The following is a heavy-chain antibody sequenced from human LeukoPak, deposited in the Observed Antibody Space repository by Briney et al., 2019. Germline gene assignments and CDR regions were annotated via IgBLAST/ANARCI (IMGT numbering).Heavy chain of an antibody. CDR1: GGSFSGYY. CDR3: ASALIATYYYGSGSPGHYYYYMDV. J-gene: IGHJ6*03. Sequence: SETLSLTCAVYGGSFSGYYWSWIRQPPGKGLEWIGEINHSGSINYNPSLKSRVTISVDTSKNQFSLKLSSVTAADTAVYYCASALIATYYYGSGSPGHYYYYMDVWGKGTTVTVSS. D-gene: IGHD3-10*01. CDR2: INHSGSI. V-gene: IGHV4-34*01.